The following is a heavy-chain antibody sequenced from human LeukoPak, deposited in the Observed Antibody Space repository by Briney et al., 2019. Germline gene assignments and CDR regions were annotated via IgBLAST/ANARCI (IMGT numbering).Heavy chain of an antibody. CDR1: GFTFNTYT. J-gene: IGHJ4*02. D-gene: IGHD6-25*01. CDR3: ARSSDSSDLGY. Sequence: GGSLRLSCAASGFTFNTYTMNWVRQAPGKGLEWVSYISGSSGIIDYADSVRGRFTISRDNAKNSLYLQMNSLRVDDTAVYYCARSSDSSDLGYWGQGTLVTVSS. V-gene: IGHV3-48*01. CDR2: ISGSSGII.